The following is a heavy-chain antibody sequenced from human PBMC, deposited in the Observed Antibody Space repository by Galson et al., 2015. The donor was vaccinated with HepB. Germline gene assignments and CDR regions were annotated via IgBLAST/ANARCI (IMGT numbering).Heavy chain of an antibody. CDR1: GFTFSIYG. D-gene: IGHD6-19*01. V-gene: IGHV3-30*18. Sequence: SLRLSCAASGFTFSIYGMHWVRQAPGKGLEWVAVISYDGSEKYYADPVKGRFTISGDNSKNILFLQMNSLRVEDTAVFYCAKDLTSYSSGWYTGIDYWGQGTLVTVSS. CDR3: AKDLTSYSSGWYTGIDY. CDR2: ISYDGSEK. J-gene: IGHJ4*02.